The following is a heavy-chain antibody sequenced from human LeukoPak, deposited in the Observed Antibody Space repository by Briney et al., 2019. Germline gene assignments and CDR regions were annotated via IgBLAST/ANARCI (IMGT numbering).Heavy chain of an antibody. CDR2: IYHSGST. CDR1: GYSISSGYY. J-gene: IGHJ4*02. Sequence: SETLSLTCTVSGYSISSGYYWGWIRQPPGKGLEWIGSIYHSGSTYYNPSLKSRVTMSVDTSKNQFSLKLSSVTAADTAVYYCARDFWSGYSISFDYWGQGTLVTVSS. V-gene: IGHV4-38-2*02. D-gene: IGHD3-3*01. CDR3: ARDFWSGYSISFDY.